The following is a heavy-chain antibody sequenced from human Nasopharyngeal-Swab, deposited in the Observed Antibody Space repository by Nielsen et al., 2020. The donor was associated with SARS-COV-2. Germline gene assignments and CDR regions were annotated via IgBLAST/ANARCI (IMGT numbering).Heavy chain of an antibody. CDR2: IIPILGIA. CDR3: ARDDLTAYDAFDI. CDR1: GGTFSSYA. J-gene: IGHJ3*02. D-gene: IGHD7-27*01. V-gene: IGHV1-69*04. Sequence: SVKVSCKASGGTFSSYAISWVRQAPGQGLEWMGRIIPILGIANYAQKFQGRVTITADKSISTAYMELSRLRSDDTAVYYCARDDLTAYDAFDIWGQGTMVTVSS.